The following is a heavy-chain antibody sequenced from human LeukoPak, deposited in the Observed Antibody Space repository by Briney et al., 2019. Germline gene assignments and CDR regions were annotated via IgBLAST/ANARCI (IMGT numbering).Heavy chain of an antibody. CDR3: ARAVCPTIKFCDSSYFMDV. J-gene: IGHJ6*03. V-gene: IGHV3-20*04. CDR2: INWNGAST. Sequence: GGSLRLSCAASGFSFDDLGMTWVRQVPGQGLEWVAGINWNGASTGYADSVRGRFTISRDNAKTSLYLQMNSLRAEDTAFYYCARAVCPTIKFCDSSYFMDVWGNGTTVNVS. D-gene: IGHD6-6*01. CDR1: GFSFDDLG.